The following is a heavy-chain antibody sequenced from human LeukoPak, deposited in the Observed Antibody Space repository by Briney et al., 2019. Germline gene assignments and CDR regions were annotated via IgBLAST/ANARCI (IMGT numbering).Heavy chain of an antibody. V-gene: IGHV1-3*01. J-gene: IGHJ5*02. CDR1: GYTFTSYA. D-gene: IGHD1-26*01. CDR2: INAGNGNT. CDR3: ARDTFFGSSDHNWFDP. Sequence: ASVKVSCKASGYTFTSYAMHWVRQAPGQRLEWMGWINAGNGNTKYSQKFQGRVTITRDTSASTAYMELSSLRSEDTAVYYCARDTFFGSSDHNWFDPWGQGTLVTVSS.